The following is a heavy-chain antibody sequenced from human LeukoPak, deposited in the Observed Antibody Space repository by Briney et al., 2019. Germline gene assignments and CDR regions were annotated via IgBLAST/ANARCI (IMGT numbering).Heavy chain of an antibody. CDR2: IYYSGST. V-gene: IGHV4-59*08. CDR3: ARQSPRYCSGGSCYGDAFDI. CDR1: GGSISSYY. J-gene: IGHJ3*02. Sequence: PSETLSLTCTVSGGSISSYYWSWIRQPPGKGLEWIGYIYYSGSTNYNPSLKSRVTISVDTSKNQFSLKLSSVTAADTAVYYRARQSPRYCSGGSCYGDAFDIWGQGTMVTVSS. D-gene: IGHD2-15*01.